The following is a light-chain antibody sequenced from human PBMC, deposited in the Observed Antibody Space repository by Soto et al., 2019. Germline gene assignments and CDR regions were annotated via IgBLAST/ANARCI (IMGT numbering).Light chain of an antibody. CDR2: KAS. CDR1: QSISSW. CDR3: QQYNSYSMYT. V-gene: IGKV1-5*03. J-gene: IGKJ5*01. Sequence: IHMTQSPSTLSASVGDRVTITCRASQSISSWLAWYQQKPGKAPKLLIYKASSLESGVPSRFSGSGSGTEFTLTISSLQPDDFATYYCQQYNSYSMYTFGQGTRLEIK.